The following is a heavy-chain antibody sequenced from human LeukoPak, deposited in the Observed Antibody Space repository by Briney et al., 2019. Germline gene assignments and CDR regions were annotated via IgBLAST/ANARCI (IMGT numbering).Heavy chain of an antibody. CDR1: GFTFSSYS. D-gene: IGHD6-19*01. CDR3: AIPDIAVAGRVY. J-gene: IGHJ4*02. CDR2: ISSSSSHI. Sequence: GGSLRLSCAASGFTFSSYSMNWVRQAPGKGLEWVSSISSSSSHIYYADSVKGRFTISRDNAKNSLYLQMNSLRAEDTAVYYCAIPDIAVAGRVYWGQGTLVTVSS. V-gene: IGHV3-21*01.